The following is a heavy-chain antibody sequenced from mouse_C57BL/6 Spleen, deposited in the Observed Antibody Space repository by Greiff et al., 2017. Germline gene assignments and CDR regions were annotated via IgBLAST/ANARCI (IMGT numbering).Heavy chain of an antibody. D-gene: IGHD2-2*01. CDR2: IRLKSDNYAT. Sequence: DVMLVESGGGLVQPGGSMKLSCVASGFTFSNYWMNWVRQSPEKGLEWVAQIRLKSDNYATHYAESVKGRFTISRDDSKSSVYLQMNNLRAEDTGIYYCTGPMVPPFAYWGQGTLVTVSA. J-gene: IGHJ3*01. CDR3: TGPMVPPFAY. CDR1: GFTFSNYW. V-gene: IGHV6-3*01.